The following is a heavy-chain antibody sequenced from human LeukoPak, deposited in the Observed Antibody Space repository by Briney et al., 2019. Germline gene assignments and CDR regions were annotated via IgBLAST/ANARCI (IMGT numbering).Heavy chain of an antibody. V-gene: IGHV1-8*03. Sequence: ASVKVSCKASGYTFTSYDINWVRQATGQGLEWMGSLNPNSGNTGYAQKFQGRVTITRNTSISTTYMELSSMRSEDKAVYYCARGHPYYDFWSGYSYYFDYWGQGTLVTVSS. D-gene: IGHD3-3*01. J-gene: IGHJ4*02. CDR2: LNPNSGNT. CDR3: ARGHPYYDFWSGYSYYFDY. CDR1: GYTFTSYD.